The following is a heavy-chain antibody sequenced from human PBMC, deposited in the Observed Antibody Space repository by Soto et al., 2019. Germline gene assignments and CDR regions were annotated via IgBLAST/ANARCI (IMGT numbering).Heavy chain of an antibody. D-gene: IGHD2-15*01. CDR1: GFTFSSYG. J-gene: IGHJ6*02. CDR2: IWYDGSNK. Sequence: GGSLRLSCAASGFTFSSYGMHWVRQAPGKGLEWVAVIWYDGSNKYYADSVKGRFTISRDNSKNTLYLQMNSLRAEDTAVYYCARDLVVVVAATKYYYYYGMDVWGQGT. V-gene: IGHV3-33*01. CDR3: ARDLVVVVAATKYYYYYGMDV.